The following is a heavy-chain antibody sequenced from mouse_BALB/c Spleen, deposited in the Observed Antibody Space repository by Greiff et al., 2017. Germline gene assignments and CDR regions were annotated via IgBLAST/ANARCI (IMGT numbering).Heavy chain of an antibody. CDR3: ARNYYGSSYYYFDY. CDR1: GFSLTSYG. V-gene: IGHV2-2*02. D-gene: IGHD1-1*01. CDR2: IWSGGST. Sequence: QVQLKESGPGLVQPSQSLSITCTVSGFSLTSYGVHWVRQSPGKGLEWLGVIWSGGSTDYNAAFISRLSISKDNSKSQVFFKMNSLQANDTAIYYCARNYYGSSYYYFDYWGQGTTLTVSS. J-gene: IGHJ2*01.